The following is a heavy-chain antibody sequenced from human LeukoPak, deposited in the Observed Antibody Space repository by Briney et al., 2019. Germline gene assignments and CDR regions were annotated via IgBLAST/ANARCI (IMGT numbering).Heavy chain of an antibody. CDR2: SDPEDGET. Sequence: ASVKVSCKVSGYTLTELSMNWVRQAPGKGLEWMAASDPEDGETIYAQNFQGRVTMTEDTSADTAYMELSSLRSEDTAVYFCATTPGFCPIDYFGMDVWGQGTTVTVSS. D-gene: IGHD1-14*01. CDR1: GYTLTELS. CDR3: ATTPGFCPIDYFGMDV. V-gene: IGHV1-24*01. J-gene: IGHJ6*02.